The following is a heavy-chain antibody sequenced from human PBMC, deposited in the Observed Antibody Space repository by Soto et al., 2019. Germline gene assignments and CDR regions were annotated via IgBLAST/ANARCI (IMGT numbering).Heavy chain of an antibody. Sequence: GGSLRLSCGASGFDFNNYWMHWVRQDPGKGLVWVSRINGDGSDTRYADSVKGRFTISRDNAKKTVYLQMNSLRAEDTAVYYCARDQATGDWFDAWGQGTLVTVSS. V-gene: IGHV3-74*01. J-gene: IGHJ5*02. CDR3: ARDQATGDWFDA. D-gene: IGHD5-12*01. CDR1: GFDFNNYW. CDR2: INGDGSDT.